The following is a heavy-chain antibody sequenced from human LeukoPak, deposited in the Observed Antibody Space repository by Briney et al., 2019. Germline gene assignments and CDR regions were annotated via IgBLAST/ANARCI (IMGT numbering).Heavy chain of an antibody. V-gene: IGHV1-18*01. Sequence: EASVKVSCKASGYTFTSYGISWVRQAPGQGLEWMGWISAYNGNTNYAQKLQGRVTMTTDTSTSIAYMELRSLRSDDTAVYYCAREWYYYDSSGYYRLTTYYGMDVWGQGTTVTVSS. D-gene: IGHD3-22*01. CDR2: ISAYNGNT. CDR3: AREWYYYDSSGYYRLTTYYGMDV. J-gene: IGHJ6*02. CDR1: GYTFTSYG.